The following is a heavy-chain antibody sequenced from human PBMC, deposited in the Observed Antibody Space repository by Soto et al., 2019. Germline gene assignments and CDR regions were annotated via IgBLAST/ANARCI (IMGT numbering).Heavy chain of an antibody. CDR1: GFTFSSYA. Sequence: EVQLLESGGGLVQPGGSLRLSCAASGFTFSSYAMSWVRQAPGKGLEWVSAISGSGGSTYYADSVKGRFTISRDNSKNTLYLQMNSLRAEDTAVYYCAKSEGSGSYYYYYGMDVWGQGTTVTVSS. J-gene: IGHJ6*02. CDR3: AKSEGSGSYYYYYGMDV. V-gene: IGHV3-23*01. CDR2: ISGSGGST. D-gene: IGHD3-10*01.